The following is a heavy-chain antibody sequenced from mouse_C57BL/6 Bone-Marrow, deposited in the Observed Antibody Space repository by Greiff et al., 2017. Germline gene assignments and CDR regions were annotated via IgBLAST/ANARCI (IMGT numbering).Heavy chain of an antibody. CDR2: IYPRSGNT. V-gene: IGHV1-81*01. Sequence: QVQLKQSGAELARPGASVKLSCKASGYTFTSYGISWVKQRTGQGLEWIGEIYPRSGNTYYNEKFKGKATLTADKSSSTAYMELRSLTSEDSAVYFCARWGYYSSAWFAYWGQGTLVTVSA. J-gene: IGHJ3*01. CDR3: ARWGYYSSAWFAY. D-gene: IGHD2-5*01. CDR1: GYTFTSYG.